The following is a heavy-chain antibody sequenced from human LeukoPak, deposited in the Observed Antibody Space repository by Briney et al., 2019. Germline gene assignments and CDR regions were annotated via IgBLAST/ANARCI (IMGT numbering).Heavy chain of an antibody. CDR2: INHSGST. D-gene: IGHD3-9*01. CDR3: ARASYLRYFGAFDY. CDR1: GGSFSGYY. V-gene: IGHV4-34*01. Sequence: PSETLSLTCAVYGGSFSGYYWSWLRRPPGKGLEWIGEINHSGSTNYNPSLKSRVTISVDTSKNQFSLKLSSVTAADTAVYYCARASYLRYFGAFDYWGQGTLVTVSS. J-gene: IGHJ4*02.